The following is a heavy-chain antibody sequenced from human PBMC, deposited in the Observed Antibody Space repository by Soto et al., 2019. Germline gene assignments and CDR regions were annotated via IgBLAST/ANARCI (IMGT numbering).Heavy chain of an antibody. CDR3: AREDSIIIPAVSDF. V-gene: IGHV3-21*01. Sequence: PEGSLRLSCAVCGFYFNNYGINWVRQAPGKGMEWVSSVSKSDYTYYSDSVKGRFTISRDNAKNSVSLHMNSLRPEDTAVYYCAREDSIIIPAVSDFWGQGTLVTVSS. CDR1: GFYFNNYG. D-gene: IGHD2-2*01. CDR2: VSKSDYT. J-gene: IGHJ4*02.